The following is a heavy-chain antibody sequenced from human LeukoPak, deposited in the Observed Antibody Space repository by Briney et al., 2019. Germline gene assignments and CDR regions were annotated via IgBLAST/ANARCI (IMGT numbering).Heavy chain of an antibody. V-gene: IGHV1-18*01. CDR3: AREDSSMVRGAFDV. CDR1: GYTFSSYG. J-gene: IGHJ3*01. Sequence: ASVKVSCKASGYTFSSYGISWVRQAPGQGLEWMGRISAYNGNTNYAQKLQGRVTMTTDTSTSTAYMELRSLRSDDTAVYYCAREDSSMVRGAFDVWGLGTMVTVSS. D-gene: IGHD5-18*01. CDR2: ISAYNGNT.